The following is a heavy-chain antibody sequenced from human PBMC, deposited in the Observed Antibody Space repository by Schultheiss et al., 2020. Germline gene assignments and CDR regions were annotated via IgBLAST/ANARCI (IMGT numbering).Heavy chain of an antibody. CDR3: TGQSRVVSGMDV. CDR1: GFTFSTYA. CDR2: TSYDGSAK. D-gene: IGHD1-1*01. V-gene: IGHV3-30-3*01. Sequence: GGSLRLSCAASGFTFSTYAMHWVRQAPGKGLEWVAVTSYDGSAKYYADSVKGRFTVSRDISKRMLFLQMNSLRAEDTAVYYCTGQSRVVSGMDVWGQGTTVTVS. J-gene: IGHJ6*02.